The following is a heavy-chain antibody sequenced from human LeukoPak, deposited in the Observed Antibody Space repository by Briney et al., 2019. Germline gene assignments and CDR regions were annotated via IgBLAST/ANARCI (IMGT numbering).Heavy chain of an antibody. J-gene: IGHJ4*02. CDR1: GFTFSSYA. Sequence: GGSLRLSCSAAGFTFSSYAMHWVRQAQRQGLEYDSSISSNWSSTYYADSVKGRLTISRDNSKNTLYLQMSNLRAEDTAVYYCVVQDIVVGVVSFIDYWGQGNLVTVSS. CDR3: VVQDIVVGVVSFIDY. CDR2: ISSNWSST. D-gene: IGHD2-15*01. V-gene: IGHV3-64D*09.